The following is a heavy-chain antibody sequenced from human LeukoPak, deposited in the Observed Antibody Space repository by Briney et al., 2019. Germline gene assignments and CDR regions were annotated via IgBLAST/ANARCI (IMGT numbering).Heavy chain of an antibody. CDR3: ARVDGSPDY. J-gene: IGHJ4*02. CDR1: GYTLTELS. V-gene: IGHV1-24*01. D-gene: IGHD2-15*01. Sequence: GASVKVSCKVSGYTLTELSMHWVRQAPGKGLEWMGGFDPGDGETIYAQKFQGRVTITTDESTSTAYMELSSLRSEDTAVYFCARVDGSPDYWGQGTLVTVSS. CDR2: FDPGDGET.